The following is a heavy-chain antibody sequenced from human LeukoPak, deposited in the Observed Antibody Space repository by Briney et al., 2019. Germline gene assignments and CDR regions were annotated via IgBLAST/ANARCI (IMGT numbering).Heavy chain of an antibody. J-gene: IGHJ6*02. Sequence: SETLSLTCTVSGGSISSYYWSWIRQPPGKGLEWIGHIYYSSSTNYNPSLKSRVTISVDTSKNQFSLKLSSVTAADTAVYYCARERYHYGMDVWGQGTTVTVSS. CDR1: GGSISSYY. CDR3: ARERYHYGMDV. CDR2: IYYSSST. D-gene: IGHD3-9*01. V-gene: IGHV4-59*01.